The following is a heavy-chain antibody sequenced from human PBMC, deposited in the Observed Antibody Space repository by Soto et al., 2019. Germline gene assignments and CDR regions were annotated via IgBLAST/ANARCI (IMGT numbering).Heavy chain of an antibody. CDR3: ARQSAYCGGDCFSEGLHV. CDR2: VYPGDSDT. V-gene: IGHV5-51*01. Sequence: ESLKISCEASGYSFSSYWIGWVRQMPGKGLEWMGIVYPGDSDTRYSPTFQGQVIISADRSISTAYLQWSSLKASDTAMYYCARQSAYCGGDCFSEGLHVWGQGTTVTVSS. CDR1: GYSFSSYW. J-gene: IGHJ6*02. D-gene: IGHD2-21*02.